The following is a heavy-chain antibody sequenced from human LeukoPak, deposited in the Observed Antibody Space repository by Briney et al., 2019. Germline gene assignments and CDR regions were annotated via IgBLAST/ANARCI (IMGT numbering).Heavy chain of an antibody. CDR1: GFTFGSYN. Sequence: GGSLRLSCAAAGFTFGSYNMNWVRQAPGKGLEWVSSISTSSSYIYYADSVKGRFTISRDNAKKSLYLQMNSLRAGDTAVYYCARDGGDYYDSSGYPFHHWGQGTLVTVSS. CDR3: ARDGGDYYDSSGYPFHH. D-gene: IGHD3-22*01. J-gene: IGHJ1*01. V-gene: IGHV3-21*01. CDR2: ISTSSSYI.